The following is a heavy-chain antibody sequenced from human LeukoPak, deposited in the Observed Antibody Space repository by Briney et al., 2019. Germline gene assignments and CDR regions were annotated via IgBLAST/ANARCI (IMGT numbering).Heavy chain of an antibody. J-gene: IGHJ4*02. V-gene: IGHV3-21*01. CDR3: ARDRPMTTVVTPYSY. CDR2: ISSSSSYI. D-gene: IGHD4-23*01. CDR1: GFTFSDHY. Sequence: GGSLRLSCAASGFTFSDHYMNWVRQAPGKGLEWVSSISSSSSYIYYADSVKGRFTISRDNAKNSLYLQMNSLRAEDTAVYYCARDRPMTTVVTPYSYWGQGTLVTVSS.